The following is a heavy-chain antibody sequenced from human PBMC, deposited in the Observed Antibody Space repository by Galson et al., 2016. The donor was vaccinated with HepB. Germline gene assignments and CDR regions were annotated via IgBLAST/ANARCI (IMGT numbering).Heavy chain of an antibody. J-gene: IGHJ4*02. CDR3: ARDLPLLG. CDR2: IYYSGST. Sequence: ETLSLTCTVSGGSISSSNYYWGWIRQPPGKGLEWIGSIYYSGSTYYNPSLKSRVTMSVDTSKNQFSLKLNSVTAADTAVYYCARDLPLLGWGQGTLVTVSS. D-gene: IGHD2-15*01. CDR1: GGSISSSNYY. V-gene: IGHV4-39*02.